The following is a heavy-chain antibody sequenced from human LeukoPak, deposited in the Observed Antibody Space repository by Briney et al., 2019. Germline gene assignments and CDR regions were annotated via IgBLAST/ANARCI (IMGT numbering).Heavy chain of an antibody. Sequence: PSETLSLTCTVYGGSFSGYYWSWIRQPPGKGLEWIGEINHSGSTNYNPSLKSRVTIPVDTSKNQFSLKLSSVTAADTAVYYCARGPHGLYSSIDYWGQGTLVTVSS. CDR2: INHSGST. J-gene: IGHJ4*02. D-gene: IGHD4-11*01. V-gene: IGHV4-34*01. CDR1: GGSFSGYY. CDR3: ARGPHGLYSSIDY.